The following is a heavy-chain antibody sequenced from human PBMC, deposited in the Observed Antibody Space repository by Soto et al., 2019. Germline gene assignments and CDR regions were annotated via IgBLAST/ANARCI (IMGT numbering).Heavy chain of an antibody. CDR2: ISFDGSNQ. D-gene: IGHD1-1*01. CDR1: GFTFSNYA. CDR3: ASKSVNSLAFYI. J-gene: IGHJ3*02. Sequence: EGSMRLSCAACGFTFSNYAVHWVRQAPGKGLEWLAFISFDGSNQYYADSVKVRFTISRDNSKNALSLQLNSLKPEDTAVYYCASKSVNSLAFYIYGQETMCTASS. V-gene: IGHV3-30-3*01.